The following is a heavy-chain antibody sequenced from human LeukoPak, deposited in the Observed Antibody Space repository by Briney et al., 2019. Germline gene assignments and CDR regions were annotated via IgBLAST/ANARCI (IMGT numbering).Heavy chain of an antibody. CDR2: IKQDGSEK. Sequence: GGALRLSCAASGFTFSSYWMSWVRQAPGEGLEGVANIKQDGSEKYYVDSVKGRFTIPRDNAKNSLYLQMNSLRAEDTAVYYCARVGDYYYDSSGYYDYYYGMDVWGQGTTVTVSS. J-gene: IGHJ6*02. CDR1: GFTFSSYW. CDR3: ARVGDYYYDSSGYYDYYYGMDV. V-gene: IGHV3-7*01. D-gene: IGHD3-22*01.